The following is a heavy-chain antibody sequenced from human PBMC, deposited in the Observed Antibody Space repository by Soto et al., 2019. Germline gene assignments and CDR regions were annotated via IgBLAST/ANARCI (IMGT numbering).Heavy chain of an antibody. CDR2: IYYSGAT. CDR1: GGSISSGDYY. CDR3: ARVSGSYGFYYFDY. J-gene: IGHJ4*02. D-gene: IGHD1-26*01. V-gene: IGHV4-30-4*01. Sequence: PSETLSLTCTVSGGSISSGDYYWSWIRQPPGKGLEWIGYIYYSGATYNNPSLKSRLTISVDTSKNQFSLKLSSVTAADTAVYYCARVSGSYGFYYFDYWGQGTLVTVSS.